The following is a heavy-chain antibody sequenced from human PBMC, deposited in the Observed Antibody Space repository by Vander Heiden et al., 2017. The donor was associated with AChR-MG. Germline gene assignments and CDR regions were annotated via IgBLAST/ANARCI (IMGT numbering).Heavy chain of an antibody. V-gene: IGHV3-33*01. CDR3: ARGGRAPKGPFDP. J-gene: IGHJ5*02. Sequence: QVQLVESGGGVVQPGRSLRLSCAASGFTCSSYGMHWVRQAPGKGLEWVAVIWYDGSNKYYADSVKGRFTISRDNSKNTLYLQMNSLRAEDTAVYYCARGGRAPKGPFDPWGQGTLVTVSS. D-gene: IGHD3-10*01. CDR1: GFTCSSYG. CDR2: IWYDGSNK.